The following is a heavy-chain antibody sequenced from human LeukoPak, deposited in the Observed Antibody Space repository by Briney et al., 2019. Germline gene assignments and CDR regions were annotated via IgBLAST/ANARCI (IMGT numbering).Heavy chain of an antibody. Sequence: SLKVSCETSGYTFTAYYIHWVRQAPGQGVRYMRWINPNNGGRQFAQKFQGRVTLTRDTSISTAYMELSSLRSDDTAVYYCARLLRYFDWPPLHYWGQGTLVTVSS. J-gene: IGHJ4*02. D-gene: IGHD3-9*01. V-gene: IGHV1-2*02. CDR2: INPNNGGR. CDR1: GYTFTAYY. CDR3: ARLLRYFDWPPLHY.